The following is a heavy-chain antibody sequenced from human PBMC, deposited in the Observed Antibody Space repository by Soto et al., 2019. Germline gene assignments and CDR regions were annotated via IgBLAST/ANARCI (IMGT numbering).Heavy chain of an antibody. V-gene: IGHV3-11*01. CDR2: ISSSGSTI. Sequence: GGSLRLSCAASGFTFSDYYMSWIRQAPGKGLEWVSYISSSGSTIYYADSVKGRFTISRDNAKNSLYLQMNSLRAEDTAVYYCARVGIGGSWTREVLYYYYYYMDVWGKGTTVTVSS. D-gene: IGHD6-13*01. J-gene: IGHJ6*03. CDR3: ARVGIGGSWTREVLYYYYYYMDV. CDR1: GFTFSDYY.